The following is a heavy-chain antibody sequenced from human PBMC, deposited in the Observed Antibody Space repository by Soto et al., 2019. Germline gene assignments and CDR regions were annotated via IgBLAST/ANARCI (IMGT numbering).Heavy chain of an antibody. V-gene: IGHV3-21*01. J-gene: IGHJ4*02. CDR3: ARDPPLSSIVVVGVDDF. CDR2: ISSLSTYT. CDR1: GFSFSSYN. Sequence: LRLSCAASGFSFSSYNMNWVRQAPGKGLEWVSSISSLSTYTNYADSVKGRFTISRDNDKNSLYLQMDSLRVEDTAVYYCARDPPLSSIVVVGVDDFWGQGTLVTVSS. D-gene: IGHD2-15*01.